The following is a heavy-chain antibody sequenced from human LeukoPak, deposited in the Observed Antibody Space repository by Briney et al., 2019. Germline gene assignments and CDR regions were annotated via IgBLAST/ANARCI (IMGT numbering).Heavy chain of an antibody. D-gene: IGHD4-17*01. CDR3: ARGLAVTNYYYYYYGMDV. Sequence: ASVTVSCTASGYTFTIYDINWVRQATGQGLGWMGWMNPNSGNTGYAQKFQGRVTMTRNTSISTAYMELSSLRSEDTAVYYCARGLAVTNYYYYYYGMDVWGQGTTVTVSS. J-gene: IGHJ6*02. CDR2: MNPNSGNT. CDR1: GYTFTIYD. V-gene: IGHV1-8*01.